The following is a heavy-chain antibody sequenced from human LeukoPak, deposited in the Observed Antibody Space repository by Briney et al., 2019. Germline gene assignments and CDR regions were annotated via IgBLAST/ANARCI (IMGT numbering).Heavy chain of an antibody. V-gene: IGHV3-48*02. J-gene: IGHJ4*02. CDR2: ISSSSSTI. D-gene: IGHD6-19*01. CDR3: ARDQEAVAGPSFFFGY. CDR1: LFTFCRYR. Sequence: GRSLRLSCAASLFTFCRYRMDWVRQATGQGLEWVSYISSSSSTIYYADSVNGRFTITRDNAKNSMYLQMNSLRDEDTAVYYCARDQEAVAGPSFFFGYWGQGTLVTVSS.